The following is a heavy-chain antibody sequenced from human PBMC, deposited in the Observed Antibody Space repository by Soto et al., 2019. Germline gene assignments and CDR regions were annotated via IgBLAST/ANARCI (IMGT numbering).Heavy chain of an antibody. J-gene: IGHJ6*02. Sequence: QVQLVESGGGVVQPGRSLRLSCAASGFTFSSYGMHWVRKAPGKGLEWVAVISYDGSNKYYADSVKGRFTISRDNSKNTLYLQMNSLRAEDTAVYYGAKAVQLWSYYSYGMDVWGQGTKVTVSS. CDR2: ISYDGSNK. V-gene: IGHV3-30*18. CDR3: AKAVQLWSYYSYGMDV. D-gene: IGHD5-18*01. CDR1: GFTFSSYG.